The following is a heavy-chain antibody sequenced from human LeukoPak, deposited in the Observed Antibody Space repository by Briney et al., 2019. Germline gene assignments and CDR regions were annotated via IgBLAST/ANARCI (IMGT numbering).Heavy chain of an antibody. D-gene: IGHD5-18*01. CDR1: GGSISSGSYY. V-gene: IGHV4-61*10. CDR2: IYSSGST. Sequence: SETLSLTCTVSGGSISSGSYYWSWIRQPAGKGLEWIGYIYSSGSTHYNPSLKSRVTISVDTSKNQFSLKLSSVTAADTAVYYCARGRFSGGYSYGFAAYYFDYWGQGTLVTVSS. CDR3: ARGRFSGGYSYGFAAYYFDY. J-gene: IGHJ4*02.